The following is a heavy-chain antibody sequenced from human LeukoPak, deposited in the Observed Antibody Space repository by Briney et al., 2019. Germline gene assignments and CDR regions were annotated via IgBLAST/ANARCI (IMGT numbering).Heavy chain of an antibody. D-gene: IGHD5-18*01. CDR3: ARLYSYGWSGFDY. CDR2: ISSSSSYI. CDR1: GFTFSSYS. J-gene: IGHJ4*02. V-gene: IGHV3-21*01. Sequence: GGSLRLSCAASGFTFSSYSMNWVRQAPGKGLEWVSSISSSSSYIYYADSVKGRFTVSRDNAKNSLYLQMNSLRAEDTAVYYCARLYSYGWSGFDYWGQGTLVTVSS.